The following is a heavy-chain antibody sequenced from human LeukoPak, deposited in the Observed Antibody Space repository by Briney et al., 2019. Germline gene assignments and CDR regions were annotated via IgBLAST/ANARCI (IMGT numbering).Heavy chain of an antibody. Sequence: SETLSLTCAVYGGSFSGYYWSWLRQPPGKGLEWIGEINHSGSTNYNPSLKSRVTISVDTSKNQFSLRLNSVTAADTAVYYCARASAYSSSSGVNYWDQGTLVTVSS. CDR2: INHSGST. D-gene: IGHD6-6*01. CDR1: GGSFSGYY. CDR3: ARASAYSSSSGVNY. V-gene: IGHV4-34*01. J-gene: IGHJ4*02.